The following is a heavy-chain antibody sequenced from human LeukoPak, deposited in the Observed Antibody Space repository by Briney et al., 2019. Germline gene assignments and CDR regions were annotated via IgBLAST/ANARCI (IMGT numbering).Heavy chain of an antibody. V-gene: IGHV4-30-2*01. Sequence: ASETLSLTCAVSGGSISSGGYSWSWIRQPPGKGLEWIGYIYHSGSTYYNPSLKSRVTISVDRSKNQFSLKLSSVTAADTAVYYCAREVTGTYTYYYYYGMDVWGQGTTVTVSS. D-gene: IGHD1/OR15-1a*01. CDR3: AREVTGTYTYYYYYGMDV. CDR2: IYHSGST. CDR1: GGSISSGGYS. J-gene: IGHJ6*02.